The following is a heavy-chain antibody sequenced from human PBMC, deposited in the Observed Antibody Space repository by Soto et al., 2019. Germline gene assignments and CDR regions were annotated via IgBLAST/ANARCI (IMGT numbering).Heavy chain of an antibody. J-gene: IGHJ5*02. V-gene: IGHV4-59*12. CDR3: ARVPGP. CDR1: GGSISNYY. CDR2: IFYSGST. Sequence: SETLSLTXTVSGGSISNYYWSWIRQPPGRGLEWIGHIFYSGSTYYNPSLKSRVTISVDRSKNQFSLKLSSVTAADTAVYYCARVPGPWGQGTLVTVSS.